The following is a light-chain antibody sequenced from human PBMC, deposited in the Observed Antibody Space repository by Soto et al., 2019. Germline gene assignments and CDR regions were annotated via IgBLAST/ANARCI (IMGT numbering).Light chain of an antibody. V-gene: IGLV2-14*01. J-gene: IGLJ1*01. CDR1: TSDVGGYNS. CDR3: SSRTSTSTRV. CDR2: DVS. Sequence: QSVLTQPASVSGSPGQSITIPCTGTTSDVGGYNSVSWYQQHPGKAPELMIYDVSNRPSGISYRFSGSKSGNTASLTISGLQAEDEADYYCSSRTSTSTRVFGTGTKVTVL.